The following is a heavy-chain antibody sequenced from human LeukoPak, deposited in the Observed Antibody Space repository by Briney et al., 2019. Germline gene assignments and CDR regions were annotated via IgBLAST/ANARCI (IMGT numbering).Heavy chain of an antibody. CDR2: ISYDGSNK. J-gene: IGHJ4*02. CDR3: ARDGDDILTGYYPTHFDY. Sequence: GGSLRLSCAASGFTFSSYGMHWVRQAPGKGLEWVAVISYDGSNKYYADSVKGRFTISRDNSKNTLYLQMNSLRAEDTAVYYCARDGDDILTGYYPTHFDYWGQGTLVTVSS. D-gene: IGHD3-9*01. CDR1: GFTFSSYG. V-gene: IGHV3-30*03.